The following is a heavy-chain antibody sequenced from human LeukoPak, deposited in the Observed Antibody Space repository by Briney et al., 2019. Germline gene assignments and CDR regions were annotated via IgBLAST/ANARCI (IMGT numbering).Heavy chain of an antibody. V-gene: IGHV4-34*01. CDR1: GGSFSGYY. CDR2: INHSGST. CDR3: ARAYVLRFLEWPNGAFDI. Sequence: SETLSLTCAVYGGSFSGYYWSWIRPPPGKGLEWIGEINHSGSTNYNPSLKSRVTVSVDTSKNQFSLKLSSVTAADTAVYYCARAYVLRFLEWPNGAFDIWGQGTMVTVSS. D-gene: IGHD3-3*01. J-gene: IGHJ3*02.